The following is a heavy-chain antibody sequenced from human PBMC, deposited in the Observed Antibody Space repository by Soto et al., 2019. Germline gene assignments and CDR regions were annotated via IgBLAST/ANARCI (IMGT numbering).Heavy chain of an antibody. CDR2: IYYSGST. CDR1: GGSISSGGYY. V-gene: IGHV4-31*03. D-gene: IGHD3-22*01. CDR3: ARHAFTYYEKSPFDY. J-gene: IGHJ4*02. Sequence: SETLSLTCTVSGGSISSGGYYWNWIRQHPGKGLEWIGYIYYSGSTYYNPSLKSRVTISVDTSKNQFSLKLSSVTAADTAVYNCARHAFTYYEKSPFDYWGQGTLVTVSS.